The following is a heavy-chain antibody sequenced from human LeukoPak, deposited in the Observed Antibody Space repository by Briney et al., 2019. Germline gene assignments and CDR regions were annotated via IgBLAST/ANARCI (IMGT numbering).Heavy chain of an antibody. Sequence: GGSLRLSCAASGFTFDNYAMSWVRQAPGKGLEWVSAILGSGRSAYYADSVKGRFTISRDNSKNSLFLQMNSLRVEDTALYYCSKWGDYDVLTGYYDSDFWGQGTLVTVSA. J-gene: IGHJ4*02. D-gene: IGHD3-9*01. CDR1: GFTFDNYA. CDR3: SKWGDYDVLTGYYDSDF. V-gene: IGHV3-23*01. CDR2: ILGSGRSA.